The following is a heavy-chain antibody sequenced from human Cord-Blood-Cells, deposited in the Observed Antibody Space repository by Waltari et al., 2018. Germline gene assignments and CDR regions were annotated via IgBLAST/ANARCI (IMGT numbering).Heavy chain of an antibody. Sequence: QLQLQESGPGLVKPSETLSLTCTVSGGPISSRSYYWGWIRQPPGQGREWIGSIYYSGSTYYNPSLKSRVTISVDTSKNQFSLKLSSVTAADTAVYYCARQVTSSGWYVTEYFQHWGQGTLVTVSS. CDR2: IYYSGST. CDR1: GGPISSRSYY. CDR3: ARQVTSSGWYVTEYFQH. V-gene: IGHV4-39*07. J-gene: IGHJ1*01. D-gene: IGHD6-19*01.